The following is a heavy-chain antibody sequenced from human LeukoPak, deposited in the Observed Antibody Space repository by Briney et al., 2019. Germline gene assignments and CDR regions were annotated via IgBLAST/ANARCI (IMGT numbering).Heavy chain of an antibody. V-gene: IGHV4-38-2*01. CDR2: IYHSGNA. D-gene: IGHD5-18*01. CDR1: GYSISTGYY. CDR3: ARRGYSYGSPFDY. Sequence: SETLSLTCAVSGYSISTGYYWGWIRQPPGKGLEWIGSIYHSGNAYYNPSLKSRVTISVDTSKNQFSLKLSSVTAADTAVYYCARRGYSYGSPFDYLGQGTLVTVSS. J-gene: IGHJ4*02.